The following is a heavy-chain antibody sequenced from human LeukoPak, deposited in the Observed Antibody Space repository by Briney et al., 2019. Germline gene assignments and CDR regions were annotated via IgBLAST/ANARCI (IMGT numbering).Heavy chain of an antibody. CDR2: IYHSGST. V-gene: IGHV4-30-2*01. J-gene: IGHJ4*02. D-gene: IGHD3-3*01. Sequence: PSETLSLTCTVSGGSISSGGYYWSWIRQPPGKGLEWIGYIYHSGSTYYNPSLKSRVTISVDRSKNQFSLKLNSVTAADTAVYYCARADPIYKTYYDFWSGQLGYWGQGTLVTVSS. CDR3: ARADPIYKTYYDFWSGQLGY. CDR1: GGSISSGGYY.